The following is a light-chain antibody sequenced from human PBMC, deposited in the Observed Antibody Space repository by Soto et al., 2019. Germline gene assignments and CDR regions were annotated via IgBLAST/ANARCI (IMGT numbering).Light chain of an antibody. Sequence: EIVLTQSPGTLSLSPGERATLSCRASQSVSSSYLAWYQQKPGQAPRLLIYGASSRATGIPDRFSGSGSGTDFTITISRLEPEAGAMYYCNKYGRSPYTFGQGTKLEIK. CDR3: NKYGRSPYT. V-gene: IGKV3-20*01. CDR2: GAS. J-gene: IGKJ2*01. CDR1: QSVSSSY.